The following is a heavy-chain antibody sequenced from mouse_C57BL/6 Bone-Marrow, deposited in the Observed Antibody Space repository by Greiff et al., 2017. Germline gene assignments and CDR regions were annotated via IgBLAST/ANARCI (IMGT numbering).Heavy chain of an antibody. V-gene: IGHV3-6*01. CDR1: GYSFTSGYY. J-gene: IGHJ4*01. CDR2: ISYDGSN. D-gene: IGHD1-1*01. Sequence: EVKLMESGPGLVKPSQSLSLTCSVTGYSFTSGYYWNWIRQFPGNKLEWMGYISYDGSNNYNPSLKNRISITRDTSKNQSFLKLNSVTTEATATYYVERMVYYYGSSYVDYAMDFWGQGTSVTVSA. CDR3: ERMVYYYGSSYVDYAMDF.